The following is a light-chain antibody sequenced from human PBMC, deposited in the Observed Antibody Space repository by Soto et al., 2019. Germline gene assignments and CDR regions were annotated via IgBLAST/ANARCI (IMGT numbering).Light chain of an antibody. J-gene: IGLJ1*01. Sequence: QLVLTQPPSASGSPGQSVTISCTGTSSDVGGYNYVSWYQQHPGKAPKLMIYEVSKRPSGVPDRFSGSKSGNTASLTVSGLQAEDEADYYCSSYAGSNMGVFGTGTKLTVL. V-gene: IGLV2-8*01. CDR3: SSYAGSNMGV. CDR2: EVS. CDR1: SSDVGGYNY.